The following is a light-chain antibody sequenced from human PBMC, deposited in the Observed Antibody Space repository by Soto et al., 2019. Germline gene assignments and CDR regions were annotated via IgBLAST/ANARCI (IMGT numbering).Light chain of an antibody. CDR2: GVS. CDR1: SSDVGAYNY. V-gene: IGLV2-14*01. Sequence: QSALTQPASVSGSPGQSITISCTGTSSDVGAYNYVSWYQQYPGKAPKLMIYGVSNRPSGVSNRFSGSKSGNTASLTISGLQAEDEADYYCSSYTSTNTRYVFGSGTKVTVL. J-gene: IGLJ1*01. CDR3: SSYTSTNTRYV.